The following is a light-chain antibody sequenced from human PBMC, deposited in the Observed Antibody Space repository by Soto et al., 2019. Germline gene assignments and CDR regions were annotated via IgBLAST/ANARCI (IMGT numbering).Light chain of an antibody. CDR2: KNN. J-gene: IGLJ1*01. V-gene: IGLV1-44*01. Sequence: QSVLTQPPSTSGTPGQRVTISCSGSSSNIGSNTVSWCQQLPGTAPKPLIYKNNHRPSGVPDRFSASKAGASASMAISAIQSEDAGDYYCAAWDASLGGFYVFGSGTKVTAL. CDR1: SSNIGSNT. CDR3: AAWDASLGGFYV.